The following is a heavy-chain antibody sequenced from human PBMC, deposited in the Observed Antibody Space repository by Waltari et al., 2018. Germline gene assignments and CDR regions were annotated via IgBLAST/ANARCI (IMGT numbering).Heavy chain of an antibody. CDR3: ARGGTIFGVVIRNHDY. J-gene: IGHJ4*02. D-gene: IGHD3-3*01. V-gene: IGHV4-34*01. CDR1: GGSFSGYY. Sequence: QVQLQQWGAGLLKPSETLSLTCAVYGGSFSGYYWSWIRQPPGKGLEWIGEINHSESTNYDPALKSRVTISVDTSRNQVSLKLSSVTAADTAVYYCARGGTIFGVVIRNHDYWGQGTLVTVSS. CDR2: INHSEST.